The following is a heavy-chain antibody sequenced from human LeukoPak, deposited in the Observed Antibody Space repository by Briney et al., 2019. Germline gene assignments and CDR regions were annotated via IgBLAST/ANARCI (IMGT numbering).Heavy chain of an antibody. J-gene: IGHJ4*02. CDR3: ARLARGDIVATTHIDY. CDR2: IYYSGST. Sequence: ASENLSITCSDSGGTISSYYWSWIRKPPAKAPDSIGYIYYSGSTNYNPYLKSRVTISVDTSKNQFSLKLSSVTAADTAVYYCARLARGDIVATTHIDYWGQGTLVTVSS. V-gene: IGHV4-59*08. D-gene: IGHD5-12*01. CDR1: GGTISSYY.